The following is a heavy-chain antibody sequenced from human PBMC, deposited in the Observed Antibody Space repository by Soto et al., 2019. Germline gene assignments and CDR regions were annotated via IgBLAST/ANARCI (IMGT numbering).Heavy chain of an antibody. Sequence: SETLSLTCTVSGGSISSGGYYWSWTRQHPGKGLEWIGYIYYSGSTYYNPSLKSRVTISVDTSQNQFSLKLSSVTAADTAVYYCARWPQLEPRFDYWGQGTLVTVSS. CDR1: GGSISSGGYY. CDR3: ARWPQLEPRFDY. J-gene: IGHJ4*02. CDR2: IYYSGST. V-gene: IGHV4-31*03. D-gene: IGHD1-1*01.